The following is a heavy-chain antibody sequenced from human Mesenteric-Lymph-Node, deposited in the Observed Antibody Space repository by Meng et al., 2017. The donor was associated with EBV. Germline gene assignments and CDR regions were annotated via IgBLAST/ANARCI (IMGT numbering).Heavy chain of an antibody. J-gene: IGHJ5*02. CDR3: ARGFGDNNNWFGP. Sequence: QLPLQESGSGLVKPSQTLSLTCAVSGGSVSSGGHSWSWIRQPPGKGLEWIGYIYHTGSTYYNPSLKSRVTISIDTSKNQFSLKLSSVTAADTAVYFCARGFGDNNNWFGPWGQGTLVTVSS. D-gene: IGHD4-17*01. V-gene: IGHV4-30-2*01. CDR2: IYHTGST. CDR1: GGSVSSGGHS.